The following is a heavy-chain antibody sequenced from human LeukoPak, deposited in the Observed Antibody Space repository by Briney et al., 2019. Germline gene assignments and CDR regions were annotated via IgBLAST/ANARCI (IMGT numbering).Heavy chain of an antibody. Sequence: SETLSLTCTVSGGSISSYYWSWIRQPPGKGLEWIGYIYYSGSTNYNPLLKSRVTISVDTSKNQFSLKLSSVTAADTAVYYCARHATSIVVAFDIWGQGTMVTVSS. CDR1: GGSISSYY. V-gene: IGHV4-59*08. CDR2: IYYSGST. D-gene: IGHD1-26*01. J-gene: IGHJ3*02. CDR3: ARHATSIVVAFDI.